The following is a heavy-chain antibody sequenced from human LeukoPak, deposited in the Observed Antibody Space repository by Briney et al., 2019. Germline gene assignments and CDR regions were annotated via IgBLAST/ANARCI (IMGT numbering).Heavy chain of an antibody. CDR3: ARVPRIEAGATGDWFDP. D-gene: IGHD6-13*01. CDR1: GGSISSYY. V-gene: IGHV4-59*01. J-gene: IGHJ5*02. CDR2: IYYSGST. Sequence: SETLSLTCTVSGGSISSYYWSWIRQPPGKELEWIGYIYYSGSTNYNPSLKSRVTISVDTSKNQFFLNLRSVTAADTAVYYCARVPRIEAGATGDWFDPWGQGTVVTVSS.